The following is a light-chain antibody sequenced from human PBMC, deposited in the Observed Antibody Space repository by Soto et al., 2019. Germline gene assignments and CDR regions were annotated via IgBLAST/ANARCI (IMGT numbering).Light chain of an antibody. J-gene: IGKJ1*01. CDR2: GAS. CDR3: PQYTQWPRT. V-gene: IGKV3-15*01. CDR1: QSVKSN. Sequence: EILMTQSPATLSVSPGGRATLSSRASQSVKSNLAWYQQKPGQAPRLLIHGASTRATGIPARFSGSGSGTEFTLIISSLQSEDFAVYYWPQYTQWPRTFAQRTKVDIK.